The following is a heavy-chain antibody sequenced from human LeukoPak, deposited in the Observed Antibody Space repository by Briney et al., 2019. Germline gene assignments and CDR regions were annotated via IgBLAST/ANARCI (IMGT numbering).Heavy chain of an antibody. D-gene: IGHD3-9*01. V-gene: IGHV3-15*01. CDR3: AKDRGYFEVFEY. CDR2: IKSKTDGGTT. J-gene: IGHJ4*02. Sequence: GGSLRLSCAASGFIFSNAWMTWVRQAPGKGLEWVGRIKSKTDGGTTDYAAPVKGRFAISRDDSANTLYLQMNSLRAEDTAVYYCAKDRGYFEVFEYWGQGTLVTVSS. CDR1: GFIFSNAW.